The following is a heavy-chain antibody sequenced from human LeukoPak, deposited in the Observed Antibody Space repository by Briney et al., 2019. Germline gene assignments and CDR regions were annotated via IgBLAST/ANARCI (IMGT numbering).Heavy chain of an antibody. D-gene: IGHD2-8*01. V-gene: IGHV1-2*02. CDR2: ISPYSGGT. CDR3: ARGGGTYCTNGICYYFDY. J-gene: IGHJ4*02. Sequence: ASVKVSCKASGYTFIDYYIHWVRRAPGQGLEWMGWISPYSGGTNYAQKFQGRVTMTRDTSISTAYMELSRLRSDDTAVYSCARGGGTYCTNGICYYFDYWGQGTLVTVSS. CDR1: GYTFIDYY.